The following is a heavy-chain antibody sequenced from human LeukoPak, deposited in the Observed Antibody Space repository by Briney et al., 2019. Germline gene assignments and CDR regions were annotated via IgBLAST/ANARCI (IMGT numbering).Heavy chain of an antibody. CDR3: ARSDIVVVVAATPGY. CDR1: GFTFSSYG. CDR2: ISYDGSNK. V-gene: IGHV3-30*19. Sequence: GGSLRLSCAASGFTFSSYGMHWVRQAPGKGLEWVAVISYDGSNKYYADSVKGRFTISRDNSKNTLYLQTNSLRAEDTAVYYCARSDIVVVVAATPGYWGQGTLVTVSS. D-gene: IGHD2-15*01. J-gene: IGHJ4*02.